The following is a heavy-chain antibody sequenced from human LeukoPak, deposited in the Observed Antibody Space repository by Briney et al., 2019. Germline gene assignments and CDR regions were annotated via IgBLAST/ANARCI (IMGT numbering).Heavy chain of an antibody. V-gene: IGHV1-2*02. CDR1: GYTFTGYY. Sequence: ASVKVSYKASGYTFTGYYMHWVRQAPGQGLEWMGWINPNSGGTNYAQKFQGRVTMTRDTSISTAYMELSRLRSDDTAVYYCAGTLSSSWDRLPGYWGQGTLVTVSS. D-gene: IGHD6-13*01. CDR3: AGTLSSSWDRLPGY. CDR2: INPNSGGT. J-gene: IGHJ4*02.